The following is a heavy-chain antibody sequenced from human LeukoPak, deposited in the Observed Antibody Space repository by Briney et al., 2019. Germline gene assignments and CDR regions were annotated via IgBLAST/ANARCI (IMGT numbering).Heavy chain of an antibody. D-gene: IGHD5-18*01. V-gene: IGHV1-2*02. CDR3: ARDVSRSYSYGPYPQYYFDY. Sequence: ASVKVSCKASGYTFTGYYMHWVRQAPGQGLEWMGWINPNSGGTNYAQKFQGRVTMTRDTSISTAYMELSRLRSDDTAVYYCARDVSRSYSYGPYPQYYFDYWGQGTLVTVSS. CDR2: INPNSGGT. CDR1: GYTFTGYY. J-gene: IGHJ4*02.